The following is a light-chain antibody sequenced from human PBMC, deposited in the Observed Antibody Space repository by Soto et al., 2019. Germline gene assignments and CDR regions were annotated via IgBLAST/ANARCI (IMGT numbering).Light chain of an antibody. CDR3: SSYTTSNTFYV. V-gene: IGLV2-14*03. Sequence: QSALTQPASVSGSPGQSITISFTGNSSDVGGYNYVSWYQQYPGKAPKLMIYDVSNRPSGVSNRFSGSKSGNTSSLTISGLQAEDAAYYYCSSYTTSNTFYVFGTGTKVTVL. CDR1: SSDVGGYNY. CDR2: DVS. J-gene: IGLJ1*01.